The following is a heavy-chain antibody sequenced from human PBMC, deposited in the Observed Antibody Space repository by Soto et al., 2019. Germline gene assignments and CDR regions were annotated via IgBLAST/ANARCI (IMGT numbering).Heavy chain of an antibody. CDR3: VREGRGSFDF. J-gene: IGHJ3*01. D-gene: IGHD5-12*01. CDR2: IDGRGNSA. Sequence: GGSLRLSCAASGFIFTNYAMNWVRQAPGKGLEWVSVIDGRGNSAYYADSVQGRFTISRDNSKNTLSLQMSSLTADDTAIYYCVREGRGSFDFWGRGTMVTVSS. V-gene: IGHV3-23*01. CDR1: GFIFTNYA.